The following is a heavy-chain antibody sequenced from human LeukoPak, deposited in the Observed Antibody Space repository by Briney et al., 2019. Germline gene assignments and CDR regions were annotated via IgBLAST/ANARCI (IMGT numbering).Heavy chain of an antibody. V-gene: IGHV3-30-3*01. J-gene: IGHJ4*02. CDR3: ASREFVSATYYFDY. D-gene: IGHD2-21*01. CDR2: ISYDGSNK. Sequence: PGRSLRLSCAASGFTFSSYAMHWVRQAPGKGLEWVAVISYDGSNKYYADSVKGRFTISRDNSKNTLYLQMNSLRAEDTAVYYCASREFVSATYYFDYWGQGTLVTVSS. CDR1: GFTFSSYA.